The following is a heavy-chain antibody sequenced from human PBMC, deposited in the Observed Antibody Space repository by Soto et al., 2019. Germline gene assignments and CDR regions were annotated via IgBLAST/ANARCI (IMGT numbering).Heavy chain of an antibody. V-gene: IGHV4-59*01. D-gene: IGHD6-19*01. J-gene: IGHJ4*02. CDR2: VYYSGST. Sequence: SETLSLTCTVSGASISSYYWSWIRQPPGKGLEWIGYVYYSGSTNYNPSLESRVTISLDTSKSQFSLKLSSVTAADTAVYYCASSDWQYYFDYWGQGTLVTVSS. CDR3: ASSDWQYYFDY. CDR1: GASISSYY.